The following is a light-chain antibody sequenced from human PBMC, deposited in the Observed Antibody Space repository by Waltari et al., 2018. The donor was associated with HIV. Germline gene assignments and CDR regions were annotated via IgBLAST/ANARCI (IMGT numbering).Light chain of an antibody. CDR3: QQYDTYPWT. CDR2: EAS. CDR1: QSISEW. V-gene: IGKV1-5*03. J-gene: IGKJ1*01. Sequence: DIQMTQSPSTLSASVGDRVTITCRASQSISEWLAWFQQKPGKAPKLLIYEASNLQSGVPSRFSGSGSGTEFTLTISSLQPDDFATYYCQQYDTYPWTFGQGTEVEIK.